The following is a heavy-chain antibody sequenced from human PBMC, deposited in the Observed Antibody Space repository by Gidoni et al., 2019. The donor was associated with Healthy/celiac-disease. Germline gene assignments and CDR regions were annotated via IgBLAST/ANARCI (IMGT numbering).Heavy chain of an antibody. V-gene: IGHV3-11*06. D-gene: IGHD3-10*01. CDR1: GFTFSDYY. CDR3: AREFYFASGRGAPDY. CDR2: ISSSSSYT. Sequence: QVQLVESGGGLVKPGGSLRLSCAASGFTFSDYYMSWIRQAPGKGLEWVSYISSSSSYTNYADSVKGRFTISRDNAKNSLYLQMNSLRAEDTAVYYCAREFYFASGRGAPDYWGQGTLVTVSS. J-gene: IGHJ4*02.